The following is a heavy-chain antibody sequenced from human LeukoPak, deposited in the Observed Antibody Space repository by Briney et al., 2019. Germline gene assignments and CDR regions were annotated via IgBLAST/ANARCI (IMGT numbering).Heavy chain of an antibody. Sequence: GGSLRLSCAASGFTFSSYSMNWVRQAPGKGLEWVSSISSSSSYIYYADSVKGRFTISRDNTKNSLYLQMNSLSAEDTAVYYCASRIMITFGGVIVDDAFDIWGQGAMVTVSS. J-gene: IGHJ3*02. D-gene: IGHD3-16*02. CDR1: GFTFSSYS. CDR2: ISSSSSYI. CDR3: ASRIMITFGGVIVDDAFDI. V-gene: IGHV3-21*01.